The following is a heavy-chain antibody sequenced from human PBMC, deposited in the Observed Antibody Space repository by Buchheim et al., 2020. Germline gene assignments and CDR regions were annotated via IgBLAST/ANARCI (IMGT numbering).Heavy chain of an antibody. D-gene: IGHD2-2*02. CDR3: ARDQGYTDSYYYGLDV. J-gene: IGHJ6*02. V-gene: IGHV4-61*01. Sequence: QVQLHESGPGLVKPSETLSLTCAVSADSVRSDSFFWAWIRQPPGKGLEWIGHIYHSGNAKYSPSLQSRVTMSIDTSKDQFSLEMTSVTTADTAVYYCARDQGYTDSYYYGLDVWGQGTT. CDR2: IYHSGNA. CDR1: ADSVRSDSFF.